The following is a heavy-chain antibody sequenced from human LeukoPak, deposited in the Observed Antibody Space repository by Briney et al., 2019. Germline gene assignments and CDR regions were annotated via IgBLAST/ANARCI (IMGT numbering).Heavy chain of an antibody. D-gene: IGHD5-18*01. CDR1: GGTFSRYT. CDR3: AIGPDTAMGGGY. Sequence: SVKVSCKASGGTFSRYTLNWVRQAPGQGLEWMGGISPLFGSAKYAQKFQGRVTITADESTSTAYMELSSLRSEDTAVYYCAIGPDTAMGGGYWGQGTLVTVSS. J-gene: IGHJ4*02. CDR2: ISPLFGSA. V-gene: IGHV1-69*13.